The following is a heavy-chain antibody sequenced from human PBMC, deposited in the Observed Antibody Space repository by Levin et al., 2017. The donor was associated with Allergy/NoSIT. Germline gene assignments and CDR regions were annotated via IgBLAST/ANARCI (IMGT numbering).Heavy chain of an antibody. CDR1: GNTFTTYD. J-gene: IGHJ4*02. Sequence: ASVKVSCKASGNTFTTYDINWVRQAGQGLEWVGWMSPNSGDTGYAQKFQGRVTMTRNTSISTAYMELSSLTSEDTAVYYCARGPPNWGFDYWGQGTLVTVSS. CDR3: ARGPPNWGFDY. V-gene: IGHV1-8*01. CDR2: MSPNSGDT. D-gene: IGHD7-27*01.